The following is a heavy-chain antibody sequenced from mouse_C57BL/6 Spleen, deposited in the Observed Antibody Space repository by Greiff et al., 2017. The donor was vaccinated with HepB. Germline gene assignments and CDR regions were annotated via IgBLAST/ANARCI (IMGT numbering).Heavy chain of an antibody. V-gene: IGHV14-4*01. Sequence: DVKLQQSGAELVRPGASVKLSCTASGFNIKDDYMHWVKQRPEQGLEWIGWIDPENGDTEYASKFQGKATITADTSSNTAYLQLSSLTSEDTAVYYCTTGSSLYAMDYWGQGTSVTVSS. CDR3: TTGSSLYAMDY. D-gene: IGHD1-1*01. CDR2: IDPENGDT. J-gene: IGHJ4*01. CDR1: GFNIKDDY.